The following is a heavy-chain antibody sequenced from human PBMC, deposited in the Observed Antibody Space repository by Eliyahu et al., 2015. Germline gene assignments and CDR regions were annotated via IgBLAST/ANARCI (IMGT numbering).Heavy chain of an antibody. V-gene: IGHV4-39*01. J-gene: IGHJ4*02. D-gene: IGHD6-19*01. CDR2: IYYSGST. CDR1: GGSISSSSXY. CDR3: ARLRGQWLVSREYYFDY. Sequence: QLQLQESGPGLVKPSETLSLTCTVSGGSISSSSXYWGWIRQPPGKGLEWIGSIYYSGSTYYNPSLKSRVTISVDTSKNQFSLKLSSVTAADTAVYYCARLRGQWLVSREYYFDYWGQGTLVTVSS.